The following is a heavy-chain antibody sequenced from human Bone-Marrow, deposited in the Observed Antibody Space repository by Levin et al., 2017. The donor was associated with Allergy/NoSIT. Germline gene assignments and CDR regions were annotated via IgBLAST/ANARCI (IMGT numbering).Heavy chain of an antibody. Sequence: SGGSLRLSCAASGFSVSNYGMSWVRQAPGKGLEWVSGISGNSGRAFYEDSVKGRFTISRDNSKNTLYLEMKSPRVEDTALYSCAEDRDAGWLPYFGSWGQGTLVTVSS. J-gene: IGHJ4*02. CDR1: GFSVSNYG. CDR3: AEDRDAGWLPYFGS. V-gene: IGHV3-23*01. D-gene: IGHD2-15*01. CDR2: ISGNSGRA.